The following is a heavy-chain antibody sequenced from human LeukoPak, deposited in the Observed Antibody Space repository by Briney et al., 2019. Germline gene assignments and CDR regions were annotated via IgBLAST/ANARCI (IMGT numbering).Heavy chain of an antibody. CDR3: ARAKTYSGSYNDAFDI. D-gene: IGHD1-26*01. Sequence: GGSLRLSCAASGFTFSTYSVNWVRQARGKGLEWVSSISSSSTYIYYADSVKGRFTVSRDNAEKSLYLQMNSLRAEDTAVYYCARAKTYSGSYNDAFDIWGQGTMGTVSS. CDR2: ISSSSTYI. CDR1: GFTFSTYS. J-gene: IGHJ3*02. V-gene: IGHV3-21*01.